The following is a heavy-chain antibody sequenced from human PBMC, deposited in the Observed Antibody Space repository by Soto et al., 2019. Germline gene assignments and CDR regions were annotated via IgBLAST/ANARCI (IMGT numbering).Heavy chain of an antibody. J-gene: IGHJ4*02. D-gene: IGHD3-10*01. V-gene: IGHV4-34*01. Sequence: QVQLQQWGAGLLKPSETLSLTCAVYGGSFSVYYWSWIRQPPGKGLEWIGEINHSGHTNYNPSLKSRGTISVDASKNHFSLKLTFVTAADTAVYYCARSGHLFDYWGQGTLVTVSS. CDR3: ARSGHLFDY. CDR2: INHSGHT. CDR1: GGSFSVYY.